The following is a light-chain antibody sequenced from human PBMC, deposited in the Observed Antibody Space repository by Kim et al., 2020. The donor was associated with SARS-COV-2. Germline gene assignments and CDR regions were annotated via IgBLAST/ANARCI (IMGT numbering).Light chain of an antibody. CDR2: GVS. Sequence: SPGERATLSCRASQSVSSNLAWYQQKPGQAPRLLIYGVSTRATGIPARFSGSGSGTEFTLTISSLQSEDFAVYYCQQYNNWPLWTFGQGTKVDIK. J-gene: IGKJ1*01. CDR3: QQYNNWPLWT. CDR1: QSVSSN. V-gene: IGKV3-15*01.